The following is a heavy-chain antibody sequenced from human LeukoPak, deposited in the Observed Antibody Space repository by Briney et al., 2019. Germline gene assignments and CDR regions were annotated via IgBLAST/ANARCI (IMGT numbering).Heavy chain of an antibody. Sequence: ASVKVSCKASGYTFTVYYIYWVRQAPGQGLEWMGWINPNSGGTNYAQKFQGRVTMTRDTSISTAYMELSRLRSDDTAVYYCATSIAVAATNFDYWGQGTLVTVSS. D-gene: IGHD6-19*01. V-gene: IGHV1-2*02. J-gene: IGHJ4*02. CDR2: INPNSGGT. CDR1: GYTFTVYY. CDR3: ATSIAVAATNFDY.